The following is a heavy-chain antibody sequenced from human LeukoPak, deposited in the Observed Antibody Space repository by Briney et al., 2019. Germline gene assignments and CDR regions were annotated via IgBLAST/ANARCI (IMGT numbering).Heavy chain of an antibody. D-gene: IGHD2-2*02. J-gene: IGHJ5*02. CDR2: IYYSGST. CDR3: AREKGVVVPAAIIGRWFDP. Sequence: PSETLSLTCTVSGGSISSGGYYWSWIRQHPGKGLEWIGYIYYSGSTYYNPSLKSRVTISVDTSKNQFSLKLSSVTAADTAVYYCAREKGVVVPAAIIGRWFDPWGQGTLVTVSS. CDR1: GGSISSGGYY. V-gene: IGHV4-31*03.